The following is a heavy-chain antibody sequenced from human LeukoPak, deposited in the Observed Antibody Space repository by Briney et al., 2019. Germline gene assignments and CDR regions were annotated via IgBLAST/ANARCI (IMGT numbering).Heavy chain of an antibody. V-gene: IGHV1-18*04. D-gene: IGHD3-22*01. CDR2: ISAYNGNT. CDR1: GYTFTSYG. J-gene: IGHJ4*02. CDR3: ASGDNYDSSGYSPLDY. Sequence: ASVKVSCKASGYTFTSYGIRWVRQAPGQGLEWMGWISAYNGNTNYAQNLQGRVTMTTDTSTSTAYMELRSLRSDDTAVYYCASGDNYDSSGYSPLDYWGQGTLVTVSS.